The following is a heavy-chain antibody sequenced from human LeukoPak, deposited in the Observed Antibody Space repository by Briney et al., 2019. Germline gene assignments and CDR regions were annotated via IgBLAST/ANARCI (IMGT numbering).Heavy chain of an antibody. CDR2: INSDGSTT. D-gene: IGHD3-22*01. J-gene: IGHJ4*02. Sequence: QPGGSLRLSCAASGFTFSSSWTHWVRQAPGKGLVWVSRINSDGSTTTYADSVKGRFAISRDNAKNTVYLQMNSLRAEDTAVYYCARAMISGSDYWGQGTLVTVSS. V-gene: IGHV3-74*01. CDR3: ARAMISGSDY. CDR1: GFTFSSSW.